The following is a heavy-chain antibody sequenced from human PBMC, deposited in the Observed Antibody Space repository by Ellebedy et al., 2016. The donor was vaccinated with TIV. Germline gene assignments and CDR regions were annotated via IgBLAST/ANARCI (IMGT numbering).Heavy chain of an antibody. J-gene: IGHJ6*02. CDR3: ARGGTAAAGTPAYYYYYGMDV. D-gene: IGHD6-13*01. CDR2: INHSGST. V-gene: IGHV4-34*01. Sequence: SQTLSLTXXVYGGSFSGYYWSWIRQPPGKGLEWIGEINHSGSTNYNPSLKSRVTISVDTSKNQFSLKLSSVTAADTAVYYCARGGTAAAGTPAYYYYYGMDVWGQGTTVTVSS. CDR1: GGSFSGYY.